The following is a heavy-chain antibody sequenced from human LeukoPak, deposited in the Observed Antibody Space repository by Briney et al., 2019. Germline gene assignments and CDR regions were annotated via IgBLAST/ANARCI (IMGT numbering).Heavy chain of an antibody. V-gene: IGHV4-4*02. CDR2: IYHSGST. CDR3: ARHRFGGVIVPQQALDP. J-gene: IGHJ5*02. D-gene: IGHD3-16*02. CDR1: GGSISSSNW. Sequence: PSETLSLTCAVSGGSISSSNWWSWVRQPPGKGLEWIGEIYHSGSTNYNPSLKSRVTISVDKSKNQFSLKLSSVTAADTAVYYCARHRFGGVIVPQQALDPWGQGTLVTVSS.